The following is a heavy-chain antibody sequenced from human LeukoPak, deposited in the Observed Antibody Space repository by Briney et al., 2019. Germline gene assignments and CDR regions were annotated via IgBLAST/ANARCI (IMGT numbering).Heavy chain of an antibody. D-gene: IGHD6-19*01. CDR2: IYYSGST. CDR3: ARPERYSSGWYFYFDY. CDR1: GGSISTYY. V-gene: IGHV4-59*01. J-gene: IGHJ4*02. Sequence: ASETLSLTCTVSGGSISTYYWSWIRQPPGKGLEWIGYIYYSGSTNYNPSLKSRVTISIDTSKNQFSLNLSSVTAADTAVYYCARPERYSSGWYFYFDYWGQGTLVTVSS.